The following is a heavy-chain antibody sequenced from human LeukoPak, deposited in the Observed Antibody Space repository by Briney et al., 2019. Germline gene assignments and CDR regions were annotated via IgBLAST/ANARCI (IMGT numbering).Heavy chain of an antibody. J-gene: IGHJ4*02. Sequence: GGSLRLSCAASGFTFSSYEMNWVPQAPGKGLEWVSYIDTSSGTIHYGDSVKGRFTISRDNAKNSLYLQMNSLRVEDTAVYYCARDATVGVPGTLYFDHWGQGILVTVSS. V-gene: IGHV3-48*03. CDR2: IDTSSGTI. CDR3: ARDATVGVPGTLYFDH. CDR1: GFTFSSYE. D-gene: IGHD6-19*01.